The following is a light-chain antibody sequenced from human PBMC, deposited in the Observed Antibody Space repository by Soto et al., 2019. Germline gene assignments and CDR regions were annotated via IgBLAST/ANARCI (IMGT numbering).Light chain of an antibody. V-gene: IGKV3-11*01. Sequence: EIVLTQSPATLSLSPGERATLSCRASQSVSSYLAWYQQKPGQAPRLLIYDASNRATGIPARFSGSGSGTDFTLTISCLEPEDFAVYYCQQSSNWPLTFGGGTKVEIK. CDR3: QQSSNWPLT. CDR2: DAS. CDR1: QSVSSY. J-gene: IGKJ4*01.